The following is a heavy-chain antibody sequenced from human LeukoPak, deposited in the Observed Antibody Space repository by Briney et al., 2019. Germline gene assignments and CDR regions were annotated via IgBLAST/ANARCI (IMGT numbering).Heavy chain of an antibody. J-gene: IGHJ4*02. D-gene: IGHD6-19*01. CDR3: ARAIFSSGWYLVDY. CDR1: GFTFGSYS. Sequence: GGSLRLSCEASGFTFGSYSMNWVRQAPGKGLEWVPSISPSISYIYYADSVKGRFTISRDNAKNSLYLQMNSLRAEDTAVYYCARAIFSSGWYLVDYWGQGTLVTVSS. CDR2: ISPSISYI. V-gene: IGHV3-21*01.